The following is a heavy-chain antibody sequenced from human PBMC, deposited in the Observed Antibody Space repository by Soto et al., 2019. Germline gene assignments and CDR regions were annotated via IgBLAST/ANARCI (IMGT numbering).Heavy chain of an antibody. D-gene: IGHD3-22*01. Sequence: SVKVSCKASGGTFSSYAISWVRQAPGQGLEWMGGIIPIFGTANYAQKFQGRVTITADESTSTAYMELSSLRSEDTAVYYCVRGVLITVLAPWFDPWGQGTLVTVSS. CDR3: VRGVLITVLAPWFDP. J-gene: IGHJ5*02. CDR1: GGTFSSYA. CDR2: IIPIFGTA. V-gene: IGHV1-69*13.